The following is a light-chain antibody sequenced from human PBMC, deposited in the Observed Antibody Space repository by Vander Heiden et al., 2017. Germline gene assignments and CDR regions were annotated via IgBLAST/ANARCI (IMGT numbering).Light chain of an antibody. CDR2: KAS. V-gene: IGKV1-5*03. CDR3: QQYNSYYTWT. Sequence: DTQMTQSPSTLSASVGDRVTLTCRASQSINSWLAWYQQKPGKAPNLLIYKASSLGSGVPSRFSGSGSGTEFTLTISSLQPDDFAIYYCQQYNSYYTWTFGQGTKVEIK. CDR1: QSINSW. J-gene: IGKJ1*01.